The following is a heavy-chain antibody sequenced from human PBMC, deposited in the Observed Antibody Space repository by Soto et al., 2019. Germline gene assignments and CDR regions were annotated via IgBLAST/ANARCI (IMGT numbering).Heavy chain of an antibody. CDR1: GGSISSYY. CDR3: AMSIAARGWFDP. V-gene: IGHV4-59*01. D-gene: IGHD6-6*01. Sequence: SETLSLTCTVSGGSISSYYWSWIRQPAGKGLEWIGYIYYSGSTNYNPSLKSRVTISVDTSKNQFSLKLSSVTAADTAVYYCAMSIAARGWFDPWGQGTLVTVSS. CDR2: IYYSGST. J-gene: IGHJ5*02.